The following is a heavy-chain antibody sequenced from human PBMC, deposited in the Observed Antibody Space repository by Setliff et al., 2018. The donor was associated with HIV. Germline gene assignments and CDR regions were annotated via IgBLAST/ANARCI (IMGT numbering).Heavy chain of an antibody. D-gene: IGHD1-26*01. V-gene: IGHV3-74*01. CDR2: INNDTTTT. CDR1: GFTFSRYW. Sequence: GGSLRLSCAASGFTFSRYWMHWVRQAPGQGLVWVSGINNDTTTTTYADSVKGRFSISRDNAKNTLYLQMNGLRGEDTAVYYCARDRGSLGYWGQGTLVTVSS. CDR3: ARDRGSLGY. J-gene: IGHJ4*02.